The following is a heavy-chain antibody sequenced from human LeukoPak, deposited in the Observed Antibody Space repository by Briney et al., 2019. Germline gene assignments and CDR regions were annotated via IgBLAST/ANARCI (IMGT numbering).Heavy chain of an antibody. CDR2: IYSGGST. CDR3: ARANCGGDCFPYYFGW. Sequence: GGSLRLSCAASEFTVSSNYMSWVRQAPGKGLEWVSVIYSGGSTYYADSVKGRFTISRDNSKNTLYLQMNSLRAEDTAVYYCARANCGGDCFPYYFGWGAQGTLVTVSS. V-gene: IGHV3-66*01. J-gene: IGHJ4*02. CDR1: EFTVSSNY. D-gene: IGHD2-21*02.